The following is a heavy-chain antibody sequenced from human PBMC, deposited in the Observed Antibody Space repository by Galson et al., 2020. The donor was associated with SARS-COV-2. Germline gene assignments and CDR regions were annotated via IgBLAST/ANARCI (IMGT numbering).Heavy chain of an antibody. CDR3: ARRVGYCSGSAGNWQEYCVDD. D-gene: IGHD2-15*01. Sequence: GESLKISCKGSGNSFTDYWIGWVRQMPGKGLEWMGIIYPGDSDTTYNPSFQGQVTISVDRSISTAYLQWTNLKAPDTAMYYCARRVGYCSGSAGNWQEYCVDDWGQGTLVTVSS. CDR1: GNSFTDYW. CDR2: IYPGDSDT. V-gene: IGHV5-51*01. J-gene: IGHJ4*02.